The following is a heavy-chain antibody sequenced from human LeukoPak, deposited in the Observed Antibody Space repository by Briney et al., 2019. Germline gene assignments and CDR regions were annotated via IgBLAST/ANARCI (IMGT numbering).Heavy chain of an antibody. V-gene: IGHV3-21*01. CDR3: ARDNDFTNYY. CDR2: INSISNYI. D-gene: IGHD4-11*01. CDR1: GFSFSSYN. J-gene: IGHJ4*02. Sequence: GGSLRLSCEASGFSFSSYNMNWVRQAPGKGLEWVSTINSISNYIHYADSVQGRFTVFRDNAKSSLFLQMNSLRTEDTAVYYCARDNDFTNYYWGQGTLVTVSS.